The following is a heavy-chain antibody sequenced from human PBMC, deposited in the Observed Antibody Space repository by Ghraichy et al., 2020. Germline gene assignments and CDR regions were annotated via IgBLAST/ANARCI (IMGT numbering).Heavy chain of an antibody. V-gene: IGHV3-15*01. J-gene: IGHJ4*02. CDR2: IKGKTEGGTT. CDR3: TTHGTGWYQSF. CDR1: GSTLSNAW. Sequence: GESLNISCVASGSTLSNAWLSWVRQAPGKGLEWVGRIKGKTEGGTTDYAAPVKGRFSISRDDSKKTLYLQMNSLKTDDTGIYYCTTHGTGWYQSFWGQGTLVTVCS. D-gene: IGHD1-14*01.